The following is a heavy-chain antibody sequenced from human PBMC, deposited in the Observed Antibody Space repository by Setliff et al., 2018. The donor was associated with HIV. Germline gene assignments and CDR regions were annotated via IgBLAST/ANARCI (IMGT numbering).Heavy chain of an antibody. CDR2: INPSGGST. D-gene: IGHD6-19*01. CDR1: GYTFTSFY. Sequence: ASVKVSCKASGYTFTSFYLHWVRQAPGQGLEWMAIINPSGGSTSYAQKFQGRVTMTSDTSTSTVYMELSSLRSEDTAVYYCARKYTGGPLDYWGQGTLVTVSS. J-gene: IGHJ4*02. V-gene: IGHV1-46*01. CDR3: ARKYTGGPLDY.